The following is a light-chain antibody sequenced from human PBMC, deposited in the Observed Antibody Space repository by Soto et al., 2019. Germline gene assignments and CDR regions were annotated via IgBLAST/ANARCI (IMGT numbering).Light chain of an antibody. J-gene: IGKJ2*01. CDR1: QSVGSNY. Sequence: DIVLTQSPGTLSLSPGEIATLSCRASQSVGSNYLAWYQQKPDQAPRLLIYAPLSRATGIPDRFSGSGSAKDFTLTITRLEPEDFAVYYWQHYGPTVYTFGQGTQLEIK. CDR2: APL. CDR3: QHYGPTVYT. V-gene: IGKV3-20*01.